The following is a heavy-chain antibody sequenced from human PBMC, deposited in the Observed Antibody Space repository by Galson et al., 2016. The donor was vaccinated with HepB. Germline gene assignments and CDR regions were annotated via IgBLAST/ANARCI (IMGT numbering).Heavy chain of an antibody. CDR3: ARDGGVIPGFGLF. V-gene: IGHV3-30-3*01. J-gene: IGHJ4*02. CDR1: GFTFSYYA. CDR2: ISDDGNNK. Sequence: SLRLSCAASGFTFSYYAMHWVRQAPGKGLEWVTVISDDGNNKFYADSVKGRFTISRDNSKNTLYLQMNSLRVEDTAVYYCARDGGVIPGFGLFWGQGTLVTVSS. D-gene: IGHD3-10*01.